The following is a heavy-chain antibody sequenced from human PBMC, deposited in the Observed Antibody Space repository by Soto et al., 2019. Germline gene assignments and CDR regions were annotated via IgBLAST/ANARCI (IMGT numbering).Heavy chain of an antibody. CDR3: TRYIVVVPAAIVGWFDP. CDR1: GGSISSYY. Sequence: SETLSLTCTVSGGSISSYYWSWIRQPPGKGLEWIGYIYYSGSTNYNPSLKSRVTISVDTSKNQFSLKLSSVTAADTAVYYCTRYIVVVPAAIVGWFDPWGQGTLVTVSS. CDR2: IYYSGST. D-gene: IGHD2-2*01. V-gene: IGHV4-59*01. J-gene: IGHJ5*02.